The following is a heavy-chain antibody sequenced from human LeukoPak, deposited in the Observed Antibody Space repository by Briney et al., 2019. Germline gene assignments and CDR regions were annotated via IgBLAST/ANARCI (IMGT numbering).Heavy chain of an antibody. CDR3: ARGLSSSWPEYFHH. J-gene: IGHJ1*01. D-gene: IGHD6-13*01. CDR2: IYSGGST. Sequence: GGSLRLSCAASGFTVSNNYMSWVRQAPGKGLEWVSVIYSGGSTYYADSVKGRFTISRDNSKNTLYLQMNSLRAEDTAVYYCARGLSSSWPEYFHHWGQGTLVTVSS. V-gene: IGHV3-53*01. CDR1: GFTVSNNY.